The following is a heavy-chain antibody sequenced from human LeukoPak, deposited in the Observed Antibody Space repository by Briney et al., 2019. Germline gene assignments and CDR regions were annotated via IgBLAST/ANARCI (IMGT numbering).Heavy chain of an antibody. J-gene: IGHJ4*02. D-gene: IGHD3-10*01. Sequence: PGGSLRLSCAASGFTFSSYAMSWVRQAPGKGLEWVSAISGSGGSTYYADSVKGRFTISRDNSKNTLYLQMNSLRAEDTAVYYCAREVRGVIRPTYYFDYWGQGTLVTVSS. CDR1: GFTFSSYA. V-gene: IGHV3-23*01. CDR2: ISGSGGST. CDR3: AREVRGVIRPTYYFDY.